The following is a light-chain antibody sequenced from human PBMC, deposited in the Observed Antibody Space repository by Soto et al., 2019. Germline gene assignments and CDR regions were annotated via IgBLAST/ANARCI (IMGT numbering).Light chain of an antibody. Sequence: EVVMTQSPATLSVSPGERATLSCRASQSVSTKVDWYQHKPGQAPRLLIHGASTRATDIPARFSGSGSGTEFTLNISSQQSEDVAVYYCQQYSDWPRVTFGGGTKVEI. V-gene: IGKV3-15*01. CDR2: GAS. CDR3: QQYSDWPRVT. CDR1: QSVSTK. J-gene: IGKJ4*01.